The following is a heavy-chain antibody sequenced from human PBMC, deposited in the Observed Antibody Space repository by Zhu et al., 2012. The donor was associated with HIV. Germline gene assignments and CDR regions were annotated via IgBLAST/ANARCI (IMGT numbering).Heavy chain of an antibody. J-gene: IGHJ6*03. CDR2: INHSGNT. CDR1: GGSFSAYY. Sequence: QVQLQQWGAGLLKPSETLSLTCAVYGGSFSAYYWSWIRQPPGKGLEWIGEINHSGNTNYNPSLKSRVTISVDTSKNQFSLSLTSVTAAGTAIYYCARYNIQLWRMVHYYYYMDVWGKGTTVTVSS. D-gene: IGHD5-18*01. V-gene: IGHV4-34*02. CDR3: ARYNIQLWRMVHYYYYMDV.